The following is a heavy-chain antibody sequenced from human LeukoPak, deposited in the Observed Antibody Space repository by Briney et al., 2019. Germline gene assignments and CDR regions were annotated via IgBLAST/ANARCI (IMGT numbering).Heavy chain of an antibody. J-gene: IGHJ3*02. CDR2: ISSTSTYI. V-gene: IGHV3-21*01. D-gene: IGHD6-19*01. CDR1: GFTFSTYS. CDR3: AREWLVSSLEVDAFDI. Sequence: GGSLRLSCAASGFTFSTYSMNWVRQAPGKGLEWVSSISSTSTYIHDADSVKGRFTISRDNAKNSLYLQMDSLRAEDTAVYYCAREWLVSSLEVDAFDIWGQGTMVTVSS.